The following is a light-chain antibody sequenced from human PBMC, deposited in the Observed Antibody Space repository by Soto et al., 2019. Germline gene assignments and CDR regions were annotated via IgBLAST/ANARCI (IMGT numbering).Light chain of an antibody. Sequence: QSVLTQPPSVSGTPGQRVTISCSGSSSNIGNNFVYWYQHLPGAAPTLVVYSDNHRPSGVPVRFSGSKSGTSASLTIRGLRSEDEATYYCATWDDSLSGFVVFGGGTQLPV. CDR2: SDN. J-gene: IGLJ7*01. CDR3: ATWDDSLSGFVV. V-gene: IGLV1-47*01. CDR1: SSNIGNNF.